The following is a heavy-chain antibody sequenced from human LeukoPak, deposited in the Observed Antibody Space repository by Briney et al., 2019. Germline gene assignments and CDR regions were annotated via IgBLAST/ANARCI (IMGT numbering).Heavy chain of an antibody. D-gene: IGHD6-13*01. V-gene: IGHV3-7*01. CDR1: GFSFSTYW. CDR2: IKHDGSQK. Sequence: GGSLRLSCVASGFSFSTYWINWVRQAPGEGLEWVAHIKHDGSQKYYVDSVKGRFTISRDNAKNSLYLQMNSLRAEDTAVFYCARGIAAAGYYFDYWGQGTLVTVSS. CDR3: ARGIAAAGYYFDY. J-gene: IGHJ4*02.